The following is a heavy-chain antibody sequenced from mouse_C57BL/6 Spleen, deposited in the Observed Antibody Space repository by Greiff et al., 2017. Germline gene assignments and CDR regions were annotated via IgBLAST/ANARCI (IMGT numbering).Heavy chain of an antibody. CDR2: IWTGGGT. CDR3: ARNGYYGNPYYFDY. D-gene: IGHD2-1*01. CDR1: GFSLTSYA. V-gene: IGHV2-9-1*01. Sequence: VKLVESGPGLVAPSQSLSITCTVSGFSLTSYAISWVRQPPGKGLEWLGVIWTGGGTNYNSALKSRLSISKDNSKNQVFLKMNSLQTDDTARYYCARNGYYGNPYYFDYWGQGTTLTVSS. J-gene: IGHJ2*01.